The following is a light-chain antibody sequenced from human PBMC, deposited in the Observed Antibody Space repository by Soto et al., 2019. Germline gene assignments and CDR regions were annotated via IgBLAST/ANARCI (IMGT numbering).Light chain of an antibody. Sequence: QSVLTQPASVSGSPGQSITISCSGTSSDFGGYNVVSWYQQHPGKAPKLIIYEDTKRPSGVSNRFSGSKSGNAASLTISGLQTEDEADYYCCSYADTSTFWVVFGGGTKLTVL. J-gene: IGLJ3*02. CDR1: SSDFGGYNV. V-gene: IGLV2-23*02. CDR3: CSYADTSTFWVV. CDR2: EDT.